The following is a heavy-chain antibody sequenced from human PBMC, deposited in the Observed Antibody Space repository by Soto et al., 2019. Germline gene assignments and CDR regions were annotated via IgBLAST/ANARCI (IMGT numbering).Heavy chain of an antibody. J-gene: IGHJ6*02. CDR1: GFTFTSSA. CDR3: AADQLLEPPSSGPRPTEYYYYDMDV. Sequence: GASVKVSCKASGFTFTSSAVQWVRQARGQRLEWIGWIVVGSGNTNYAQKFQERVTITRDMSTSTAYMELSSLRSEDTAVYYCAADQLLEPPSSGPRPTEYYYYDMDVWGQGTTVTVS. D-gene: IGHD2-2*01. V-gene: IGHV1-58*01. CDR2: IVVGSGNT.